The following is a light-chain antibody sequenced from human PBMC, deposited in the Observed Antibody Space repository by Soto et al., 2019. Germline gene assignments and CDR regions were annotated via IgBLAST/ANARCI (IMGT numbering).Light chain of an antibody. CDR3: QQYGSSPYT. CDR2: GAS. V-gene: IGKV3-20*01. Sequence: EILLTQSPGTLSLSPVERATLSCRASQSVRNSYLAGYQQKPGQAPRLLIYGASGRATGIPDRFSGSGSGTDFTLTISRLEPEDFAVYYCQQYGSSPYTVGQGTKLEI. J-gene: IGKJ2*01. CDR1: QSVRNSY.